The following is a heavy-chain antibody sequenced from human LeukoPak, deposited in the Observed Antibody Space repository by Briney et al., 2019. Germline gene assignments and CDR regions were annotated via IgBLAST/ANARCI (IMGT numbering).Heavy chain of an antibody. Sequence: PSETLSLTCSVSTDSTNTYYWSWIRQSPGKGLEGIGHIYHSGTTDYNPSFKSRVIISIDMSKKEFSLKLTSVTVADTAMYYCVRLRWQMLAPYFDHWGQGAFVIVSS. CDR1: TDSTNTYY. CDR2: IYHSGTT. V-gene: IGHV4-59*03. J-gene: IGHJ4*02. CDR3: VRLRWQMLAPYFDH. D-gene: IGHD2-8*01.